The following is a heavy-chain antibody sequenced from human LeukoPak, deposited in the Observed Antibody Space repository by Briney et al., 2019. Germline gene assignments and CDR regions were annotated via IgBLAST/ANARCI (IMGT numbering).Heavy chain of an antibody. V-gene: IGHV3-48*04. J-gene: IGHJ3*02. Sequence: PGGSLRLSCAASGFTLSSYSMNWVRQAPGKGLEWVSYINSDSSTIFYADSVKGRFTISRDNAKNSLYLQMNSLRAEDTALYYCARASSLQWGLPPGAFDIWGQGTMVTVSS. CDR2: INSDSSTI. CDR1: GFTLSSYS. D-gene: IGHD1-26*01. CDR3: ARASSLQWGLPPGAFDI.